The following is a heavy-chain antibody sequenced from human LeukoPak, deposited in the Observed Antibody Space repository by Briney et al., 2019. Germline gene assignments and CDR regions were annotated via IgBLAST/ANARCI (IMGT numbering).Heavy chain of an antibody. Sequence: GGSLRLSCAASGFTFSSYAMSWVRQAPGKGLEWVSAISGSGGSTYYADSEKGRFTISRDNSKNTLYLQMNSLRAEDTAVYYCAKDRAVDTAMVIGYWGQGTLVTVSS. CDR3: AKDRAVDTAMVIGY. V-gene: IGHV3-23*01. D-gene: IGHD5-18*01. CDR1: GFTFSSYA. J-gene: IGHJ4*02. CDR2: ISGSGGST.